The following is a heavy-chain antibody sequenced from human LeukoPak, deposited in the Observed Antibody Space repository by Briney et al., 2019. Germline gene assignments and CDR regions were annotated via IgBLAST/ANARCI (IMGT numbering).Heavy chain of an antibody. J-gene: IGHJ4*02. CDR1: GFTVNAYW. Sequence: GGSLRLSCVVSGFTVNAYWMHRVRQAPGGGLVWVSRIAPDGSRTDYADSVKGRFTISSDYAKNKVYLQLNSLRPEDTALYHCTMDTFGPRDHWGQGALVTVSS. D-gene: IGHD5-18*01. V-gene: IGHV3-74*01. CDR2: IAPDGSRT. CDR3: TMDTFGPRDH.